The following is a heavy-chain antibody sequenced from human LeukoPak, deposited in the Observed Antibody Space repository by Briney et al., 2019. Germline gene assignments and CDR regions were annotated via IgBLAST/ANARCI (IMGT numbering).Heavy chain of an antibody. J-gene: IGHJ4*02. CDR3: AKDIGQQLYGGFDY. CDR1: GFTFSDFA. D-gene: IGHD6-13*01. CDR2: INSGGDT. V-gene: IGHV3-23*01. Sequence: PGGSLRLSCVASGFTFSDFAVSWFRQAPGKGLEWVSGINSGGDTFYAESVKGRFAISRDNAKNSLYLQMNSLRTEDTALYYCAKDIGQQLYGGFDYWGQGILVTVSS.